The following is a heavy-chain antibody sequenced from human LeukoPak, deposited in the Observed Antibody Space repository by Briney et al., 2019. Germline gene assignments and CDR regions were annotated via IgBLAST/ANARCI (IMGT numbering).Heavy chain of an antibody. V-gene: IGHV5-51*01. CDR1: GYSFSDSW. CDR2: IYPGDSDTTDT. D-gene: IGHD5-24*01. J-gene: IGHJ6*04. CDR3: ARRGDGYKLDV. Sequence: GQPPKISCKTSGYSFSDSWIAWVRQMPGKGLEWMGIIYPGDSDTTDTRYSPSFQGQVTISADNSISTAYLQWSSLKASDTATYYCARRGDGYKLDVWGKGTTVTVSS.